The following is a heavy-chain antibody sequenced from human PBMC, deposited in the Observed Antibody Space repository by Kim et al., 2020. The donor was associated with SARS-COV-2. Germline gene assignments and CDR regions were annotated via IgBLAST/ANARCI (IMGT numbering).Heavy chain of an antibody. Sequence: GGSLRLSCAASGFTFSSYSMNWVRQAPGKGLEWVSSISSSSSSIYYADSVKGRFTISRDNAKNSLYLKMNSRSAEDTAVYYCARVSEYYDILTGYYYGMDGWGQGDPVTVS. CDR2: ISSSSSSI. J-gene: IGHJ6*02. V-gene: IGHV3-21*01. CDR1: GFTFSSYS. D-gene: IGHD3-9*01. CDR3: ARVSEYYDILTGYYYGMDG.